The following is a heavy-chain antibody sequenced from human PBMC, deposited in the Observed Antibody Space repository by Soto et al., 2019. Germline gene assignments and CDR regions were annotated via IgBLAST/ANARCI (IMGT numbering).Heavy chain of an antibody. CDR1: GYTFSSYG. CDR2: ISYDGSNK. D-gene: IGHD3-22*01. J-gene: IGHJ4*02. V-gene: IGHV3-30*18. CDR3: AKVATTVYYDSSGQNSDY. Sequence: PWGSLRLSCSASGYTFSSYGMNWGRQAPGKGLEWVAVISYDGSNKYYADSVKGRFTISRDNSKNTLYLQMNSLRAEDTAVYYCAKVATTVYYDSSGQNSDYWGQGTLVTVSS.